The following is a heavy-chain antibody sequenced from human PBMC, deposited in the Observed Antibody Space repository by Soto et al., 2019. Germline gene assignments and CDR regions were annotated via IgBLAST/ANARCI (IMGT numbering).Heavy chain of an antibody. CDR2: IYYSGTT. CDR1: GGSITSGGSY. J-gene: IGHJ4*02. Sequence: QVQLQESGPGLVKPSQTLSLTCTVSGGSITSGGSYWSWIRQHPGKGLEWIGSIYYSGTTSYNPSIKGRVTISVDTSKNQFSLKLSSVTAADTAVYYCARGHPRYDFWSDSSSEFDFWGQGTLVTVSS. D-gene: IGHD3-3*01. CDR3: ARGHPRYDFWSDSSSEFDF. V-gene: IGHV4-31*03.